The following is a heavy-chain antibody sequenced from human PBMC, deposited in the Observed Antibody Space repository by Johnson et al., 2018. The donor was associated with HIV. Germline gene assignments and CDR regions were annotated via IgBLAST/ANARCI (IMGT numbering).Heavy chain of an antibody. CDR1: GFTFSDHW. V-gene: IGHV3-74*02. Sequence: VQLVESGGGLVQPGGSLRLSCGASGFTFSDHWMQWVRQAPGKGLVWVSRINGDGSRTSYADSVKGRFTIARDNAKNTLFLEMKSLRAEDTAVDYCVRTSCTGARCLGYDPFDVWGQGTMVTVSS. D-gene: IGHD3-16*01. CDR2: INGDGSRT. CDR3: VRTSCTGARCLGYDPFDV. J-gene: IGHJ3*01.